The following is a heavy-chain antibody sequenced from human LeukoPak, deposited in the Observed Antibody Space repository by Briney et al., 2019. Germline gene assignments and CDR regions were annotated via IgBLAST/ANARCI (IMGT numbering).Heavy chain of an antibody. CDR1: GFTFSIYS. CDR2: ISSGGSYI. V-gene: IGHV3-21*04. Sequence: GGSLRLSCAASGFTFSIYSMNWVRQAPGKGLEWVSSISSGGSYIYYADSVKGRFTISRDNSKNTLYLQMNSLRAEDTAVYYCAKVDDYGDYDWGQGTLVTVSS. CDR3: AKVDDYGDYD. D-gene: IGHD4-17*01. J-gene: IGHJ4*02.